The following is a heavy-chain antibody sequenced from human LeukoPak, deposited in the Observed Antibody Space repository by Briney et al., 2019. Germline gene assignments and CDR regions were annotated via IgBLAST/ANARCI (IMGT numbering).Heavy chain of an antibody. J-gene: IGHJ4*02. Sequence: SGGSLRLSCAASGFTFSDYYMSWIRQAPGKGLEWVSYISSSGSTIYYADSVKGRFTISRDNAKNSLYLQMNSLRAEDTAVFYCASHQARYSGGWYYFDYWGQGTLVTVSS. V-gene: IGHV3-11*01. CDR3: ASHQARYSGGWYYFDY. D-gene: IGHD6-19*01. CDR1: GFTFSDYY. CDR2: ISSSGSTI.